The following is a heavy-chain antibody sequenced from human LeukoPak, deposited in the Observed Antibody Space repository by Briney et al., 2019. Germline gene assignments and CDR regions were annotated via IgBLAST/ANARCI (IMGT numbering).Heavy chain of an antibody. Sequence: SVKVSCKASGGTFSSYAISWVRQAPGQGLEWMGGIIPIFGTANYAQKFQGRVTITADKSTSTAYMELSSLRSEDTAVYYCARRRSGYSYGLLRYYYYYMDVWGKGTTVTVSS. CDR1: GGTFSSYA. CDR2: IIPIFGTA. J-gene: IGHJ6*03. D-gene: IGHD5-18*01. V-gene: IGHV1-69*06. CDR3: ARRRSGYSYGLLRYYYYYMDV.